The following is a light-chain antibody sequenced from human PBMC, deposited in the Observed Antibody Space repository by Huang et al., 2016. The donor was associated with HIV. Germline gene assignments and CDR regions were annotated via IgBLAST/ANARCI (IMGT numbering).Light chain of an antibody. J-gene: IGKJ1*01. CDR3: QQYNNWPRT. CDR1: QSVSSN. CDR2: AAS. Sequence: EIVMTQSPATLSGSPGERATLTCRSSQSVSSNLAWYQQKPGQAPRLLIYAASTRATGIPARCSGSGSGTEFTLTISSLQSEDFAVYYCQQYNNWPRTFGQGTKVEIK. V-gene: IGKV3-15*01.